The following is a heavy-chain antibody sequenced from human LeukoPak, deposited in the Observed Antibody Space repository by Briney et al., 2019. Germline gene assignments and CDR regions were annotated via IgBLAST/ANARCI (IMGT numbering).Heavy chain of an antibody. V-gene: IGHV3-9*01. CDR2: ISWNSDRK. CDR3: AKSRGIGVRAFDI. CDR1: GFVFEDFA. J-gene: IGHJ3*02. Sequence: PGGSLRLSCAASGFVFEDFAMNWVRQVPGKGLEWVSDISWNSDRKHYADSVKGRFTISRDNAKKSLYLEMNSPRVEDTAFYYCAKSRGIGVRAFDIWGQGTMVTVSS. D-gene: IGHD3-3*01.